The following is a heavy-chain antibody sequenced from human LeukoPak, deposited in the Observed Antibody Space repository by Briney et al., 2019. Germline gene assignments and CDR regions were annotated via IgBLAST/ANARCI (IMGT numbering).Heavy chain of an antibody. Sequence: KSSETLSLTCAVYGGSFSGYYWSWIRQPPGKGLEWIGEINHSGSTNYNPSLKSRVTISVDTSKNQFSLKLSSVTAADTAVYYCARAPFREYDSSRNWFDPWGQGTLVTVSS. CDR3: ARAPFREYDSSRNWFDP. V-gene: IGHV4-34*01. J-gene: IGHJ5*02. CDR1: GGSFSGYY. CDR2: INHSGST. D-gene: IGHD3-22*01.